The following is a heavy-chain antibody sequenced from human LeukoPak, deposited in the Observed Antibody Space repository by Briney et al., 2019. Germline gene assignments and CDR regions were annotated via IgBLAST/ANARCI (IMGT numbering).Heavy chain of an antibody. CDR2: IWYDGSNK. D-gene: IGHD3-22*01. CDR1: GFTFSSYG. V-gene: IGHV3-30*19. CDR3: ARGEYYYDSSGYLDGY. J-gene: IGHJ4*02. Sequence: PGGSLRLSCAASGFTFSSYGMHWVRQAPGKGLEWVAVIWYDGSNKYYADSVKGRFTISRDNSKNTLYLQMNSLRAEDTAVYYCARGEYYYDSSGYLDGYWGQGTLVTVSS.